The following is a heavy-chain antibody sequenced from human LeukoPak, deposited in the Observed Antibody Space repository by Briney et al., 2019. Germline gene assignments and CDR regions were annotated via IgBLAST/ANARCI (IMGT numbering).Heavy chain of an antibody. J-gene: IGHJ3*02. Sequence: KPSETLSLTCAVYGGSFSGYYWSWIRQPPGKGLEWIGEINHSGSTNYNPSLKSRVTISVDTSKNQFSLKLSSVTAADTAVYYCARGGNIGGNRKVAFDIWGQGTMVTVSS. V-gene: IGHV4-34*01. CDR3: ARGGNIGGNRKVAFDI. CDR2: INHSGST. CDR1: GGSFSGYY. D-gene: IGHD4-23*01.